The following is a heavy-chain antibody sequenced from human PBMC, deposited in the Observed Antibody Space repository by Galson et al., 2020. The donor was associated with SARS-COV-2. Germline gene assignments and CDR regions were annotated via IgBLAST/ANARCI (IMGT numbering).Heavy chain of an antibody. CDR1: GIRISNYW. CDR3: ARRFTTVTTFDVFDL. V-gene: IGHV5-51*01. CDR2: IYAGDSYN. J-gene: IGHJ3*01. D-gene: IGHD4-17*01. Sequence: KIWESLKISCKGSGIRISNYWIGWVRQRPGKGLGVMGSIYAGDSYNKYSPSFEGQVTIPADGSINTAYLQWSSLKASDTAMYYCARRFTTVTTFDVFDLWGQGTMVTISS.